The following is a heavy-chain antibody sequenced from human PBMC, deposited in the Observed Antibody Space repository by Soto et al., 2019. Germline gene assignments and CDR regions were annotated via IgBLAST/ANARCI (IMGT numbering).Heavy chain of an antibody. J-gene: IGHJ4*02. CDR1: GGSISSYY. CDR2: IYYSGST. CDR3: AREHKSSWGDYFDY. Sequence: QVQLQESGPGLVKPSETLSLTCTVSGGSISSYYWSWIRQPPGKGLEWIGYIYYSGSTNYNPSLKSRVTISVDTSKNQFSLKLSSVTAADTAVYYCAREHKSSWGDYFDYWGQGTLVTVSS. V-gene: IGHV4-59*01. D-gene: IGHD6-13*01.